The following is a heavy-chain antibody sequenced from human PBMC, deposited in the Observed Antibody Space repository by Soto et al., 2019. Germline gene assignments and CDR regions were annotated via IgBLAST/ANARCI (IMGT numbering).Heavy chain of an antibody. CDR2: ILHDETP. J-gene: IGHJ4*02. CDR3: AKDLFPTSGQRFFFES. Sequence: GGSLRLSCAASGFTFSTYAMTWVRQAPGRGLEWVSAILHDETPFYTDSVKGRFTISRDNVRGTLYLQMNGLRVEDAALYFCAKDLFPTSGQRFFFESWGQGSLVTVSS. D-gene: IGHD2-21*01. CDR1: GFTFSTYA. V-gene: IGHV3-23*01.